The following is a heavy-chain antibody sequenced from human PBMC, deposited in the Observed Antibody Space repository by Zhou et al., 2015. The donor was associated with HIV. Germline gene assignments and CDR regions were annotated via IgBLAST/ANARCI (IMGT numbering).Heavy chain of an antibody. CDR1: GGTFSSYA. Sequence: QVQLVQSGAEVKKPGSSVKVSCKASGGTFSSYAISWVRQAPGQGLEWMGGIIPIFGTANYAQKFQGRVTITADKSTSTAYMGLSSLRSEDTAVYYCASDPGVDTAMVGGPLYYYYYGMDVWGQGP. D-gene: IGHD5-18*01. CDR3: ASDPGVDTAMVGGPLYYYYYGMDV. CDR2: IIPIFGTA. V-gene: IGHV1-69*06. J-gene: IGHJ6*02.